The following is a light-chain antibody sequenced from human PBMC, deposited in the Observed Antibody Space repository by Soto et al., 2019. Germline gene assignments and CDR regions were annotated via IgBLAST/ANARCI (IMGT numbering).Light chain of an antibody. CDR1: QSISSY. CDR2: AAS. CDR3: QQSYSTPPYT. Sequence: DIQMTQSPSSLSASVGDRVTITCRASQSISSYLSWYQQKPGKAPKLLIYAASSLQSGVPSRFSSSRSATDFTLTISSLQHEDFSTYYCQQSYSTPPYTFGQGTKLEIK. J-gene: IGKJ2*01. V-gene: IGKV1-39*01.